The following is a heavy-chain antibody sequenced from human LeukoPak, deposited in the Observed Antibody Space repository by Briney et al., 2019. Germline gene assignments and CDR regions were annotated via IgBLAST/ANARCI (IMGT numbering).Heavy chain of an antibody. Sequence: SETLSLTCTVSGGSISSYYWSWIRQPPGKGLEWIGYIYYSGSTNYNPSLKSRVTISVDTSKNQFSLKLNSVAAADTAIYYCTRGSRYCSSGSCYGWFDHWGQGTLVTVSS. V-gene: IGHV4-59*01. CDR3: TRGSRYCSSGSCYGWFDH. CDR2: IYYSGST. J-gene: IGHJ5*02. D-gene: IGHD2-15*01. CDR1: GGSISSYY.